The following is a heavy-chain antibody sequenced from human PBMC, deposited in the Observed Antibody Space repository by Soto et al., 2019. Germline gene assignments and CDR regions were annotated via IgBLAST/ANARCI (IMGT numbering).Heavy chain of an antibody. CDR1: GFTFSSYA. CDR3: AKALLGMLTGTVVNFDY. J-gene: IGHJ4*02. Sequence: GGSLRLSCAASGFTFSSYAMSWVRQAPGKGLEWVSAISGSGGSTYYADSVKGRFTISRDNSKNTLYLQMNSLRAEDTAVYYCAKALLGMLTGTVVNFDYWGQGTLVTVSS. CDR2: ISGSGGST. V-gene: IGHV3-23*01. D-gene: IGHD1-7*01.